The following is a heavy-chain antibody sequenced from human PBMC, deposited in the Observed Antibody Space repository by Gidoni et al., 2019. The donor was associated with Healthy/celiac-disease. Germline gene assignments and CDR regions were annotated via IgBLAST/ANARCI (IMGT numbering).Heavy chain of an antibody. D-gene: IGHD1-26*01. CDR2: ISYDGSNK. J-gene: IGHJ4*02. CDR3: AKALIVGATLDY. V-gene: IGHV3-30*18. CDR1: GFTFSSYG. Sequence: QVQLVESGGGVVPPGRSLRLSCAASGFTFSSYGMHWVRQAPGKGLEWVAVISYDGSNKYYADSVKGRFTISRDNSKNTLYLQMNSLRAEDTAVYYCAKALIVGATLDYWGQGTLVTVSS.